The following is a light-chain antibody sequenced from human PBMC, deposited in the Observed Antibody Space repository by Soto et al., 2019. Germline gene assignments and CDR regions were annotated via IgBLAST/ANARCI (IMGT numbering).Light chain of an antibody. CDR1: QNIDYY. J-gene: IGKJ1*01. CDR3: QQSYSTPRT. Sequence: DLQMTQSPSSLSASVGDRVTITCRASQNIDYYLNWYQQRPGKAPKLLIYAASPLQSGVPSRFSGSGSGTDYTLTISSLQPEDFATYYCQQSYSTPRTFDQGTKVEVK. CDR2: AAS. V-gene: IGKV1-39*01.